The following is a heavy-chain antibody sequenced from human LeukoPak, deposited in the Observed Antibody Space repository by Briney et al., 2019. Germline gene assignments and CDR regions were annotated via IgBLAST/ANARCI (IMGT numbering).Heavy chain of an antibody. CDR3: ASYTTSRYCSSTSCYRAFDI. D-gene: IGHD2-2*01. V-gene: IGHV4-59*01. Sequence: SETLSLTCTVSGGSLSSYYWSWIRQPPGQGLEWIGYVYYSGSTNYNPSLKSRVTISVDTSKNQFSLKLSSVTAADTAVYYCASYTTSRYCSSTSCYRAFDIWGQGTMVTVSS. CDR1: GGSLSSYY. J-gene: IGHJ3*02. CDR2: VYYSGST.